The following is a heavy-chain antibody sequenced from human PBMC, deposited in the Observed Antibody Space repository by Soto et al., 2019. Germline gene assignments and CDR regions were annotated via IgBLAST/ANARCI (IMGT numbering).Heavy chain of an antibody. CDR1: GFTFSSYG. V-gene: IGHV3-30*18. Sequence: QVQLVESGGGVGQPGRSLRLSCAASGFTFSSYGMHWVRQAPGKGLEWVAVISYEGSNKYYADSVKGRFTIARDNFKNTLYLQRNSLRAEEAAVYYGGKDVGHGGGGGCDLWGQGTMVTVSS. D-gene: IGHD3-16*01. CDR3: GKDVGHGGGGGCDL. CDR2: ISYEGSNK. J-gene: IGHJ3*01.